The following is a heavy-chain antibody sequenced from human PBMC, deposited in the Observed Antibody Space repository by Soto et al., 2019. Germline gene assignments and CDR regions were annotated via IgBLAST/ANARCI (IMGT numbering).Heavy chain of an antibody. D-gene: IGHD2-2*01. CDR3: ARGIRYCSSTSCYEYYYYYMDV. CDR1: GSTFTGDD. J-gene: IGHJ6*03. CDR2: MNPNSGNT. V-gene: IGHV1-8*01. Sequence: ASVPGSCKASGSTFTGDDINWVRQATGQGLEWMGWMNPNSGNTGYAQKFQGRVTMTRNTSISTAYMELSSLRSEDTAVYYCARGIRYCSSTSCYEYYYYYMDVWGKGTTVTVSS.